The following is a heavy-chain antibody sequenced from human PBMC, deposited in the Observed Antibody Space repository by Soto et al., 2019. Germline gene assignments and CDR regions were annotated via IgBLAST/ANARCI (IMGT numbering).Heavy chain of an antibody. CDR1: GDTLSELS. CDR2: FDPEDDEI. CDR3: ATERLGFCDSDHCYRHYFDS. D-gene: IGHD2-21*02. Sequence: ASVKVSCKVSGDTLSELSIHWVRQAPGKGLEWMGRFDPEDDEIVYAQKFQGRVTMTEDTSTDTSYMEVTSLTSEDTAVYYCATERLGFCDSDHCYRHYFDSWGQGSLVTVSS. V-gene: IGHV1-24*01. J-gene: IGHJ4*02.